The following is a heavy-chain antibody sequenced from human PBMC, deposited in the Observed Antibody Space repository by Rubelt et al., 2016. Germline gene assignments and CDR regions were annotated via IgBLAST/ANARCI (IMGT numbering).Heavy chain of an antibody. CDR3: ARSPAQYYDFWSGYPADFDY. CDR2: IYYSGST. Sequence: QVQLQESGPGLVKPSETLSLTCTVSGGSISSYYWSWIRQPPGKGLEWIGSIYYSGSTNYNPSLKSCVIISVDPSKNQFSLKLSSGTAADTAVYYCARSPAQYYDFWSGYPADFDYWGQGTLVTVSS. D-gene: IGHD3-3*01. J-gene: IGHJ4*02. CDR1: GGSISSYY. V-gene: IGHV4-59*01.